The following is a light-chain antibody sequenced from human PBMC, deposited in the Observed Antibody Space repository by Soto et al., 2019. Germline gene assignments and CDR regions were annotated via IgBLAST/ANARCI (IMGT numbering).Light chain of an antibody. CDR1: SSDVGGYNY. Sequence: QSALTQPPSASGSPGQSVTISCTGTSSDVGGYNYVSWHQQHPGKAPKLMISEVSKRPSGVPDRFSGSKSGNTASLTVSGLQAEDEADYYCSSFASNNNLVFGGGTKLTVL. CDR3: SSFASNNNLV. J-gene: IGLJ2*01. V-gene: IGLV2-8*01. CDR2: EVS.